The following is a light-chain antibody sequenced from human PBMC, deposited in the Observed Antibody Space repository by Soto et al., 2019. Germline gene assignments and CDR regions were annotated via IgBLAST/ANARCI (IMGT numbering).Light chain of an antibody. CDR2: AAS. CDR3: QQSSKIPYT. Sequence: DIQMTQSPSSLSASVGDRVTISCRASQTISTYLNWYQQNPGKAPKLLIYAASSLQSGVPSRFSGSGSGTDFTLTISSLRPEDFATYYCQQSSKIPYTFGQGTKLEIK. V-gene: IGKV1-39*01. J-gene: IGKJ2*01. CDR1: QTISTY.